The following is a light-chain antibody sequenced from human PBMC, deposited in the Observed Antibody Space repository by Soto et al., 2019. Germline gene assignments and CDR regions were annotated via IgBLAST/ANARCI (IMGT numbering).Light chain of an antibody. CDR2: EVT. CDR1: SSDVGGYNY. Sequence: QSVLTQPPSASGSPGQSVTISCTGTSSDVGGYNYVSWYQHHPGKAPKLMIFEVTKRPSGIPDRFSGSKSGNTASLTVSGLQGEDEADYYCNSYAGSTTLVFGGGTQLTVL. CDR3: NSYAGSTTLV. V-gene: IGLV2-8*01. J-gene: IGLJ2*01.